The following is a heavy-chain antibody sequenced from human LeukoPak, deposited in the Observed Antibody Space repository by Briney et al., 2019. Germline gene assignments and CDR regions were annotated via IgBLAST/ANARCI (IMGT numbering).Heavy chain of an antibody. CDR1: GGSISSGGYY. CDR2: IYYSGST. J-gene: IGHJ5*02. CDR3: ARGGYCSGGSCYWFDP. V-gene: IGHV4-31*03. D-gene: IGHD2-15*01. Sequence: SQTLSLTCTVPGGSISSGGYYWSWIRQHPGKGLEWIGYIYYSGSTYYNPSLKSRVTISVDTSKNQFSLKLSSVTAADTAVYYCARGGYCSGGSCYWFDPWGQGTLVTVSS.